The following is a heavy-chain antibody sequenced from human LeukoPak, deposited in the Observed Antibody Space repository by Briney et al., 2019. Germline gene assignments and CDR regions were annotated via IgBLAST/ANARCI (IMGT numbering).Heavy chain of an antibody. CDR3: ARVDLLTGYYFFDY. CDR2: IRGYNGNT. D-gene: IGHD3-9*01. Sequence: ASVKVSCKASGYTFTSYAMNWVRQAPGQGLEWVGWIRGYNGNTNYAQKFQGRVTMSTDTSTSTAYMELRSLGSDETAVFYCARVDLLTGYYFFDYWGQGTLVTVSS. J-gene: IGHJ4*02. V-gene: IGHV1-18*01. CDR1: GYTFTSYA.